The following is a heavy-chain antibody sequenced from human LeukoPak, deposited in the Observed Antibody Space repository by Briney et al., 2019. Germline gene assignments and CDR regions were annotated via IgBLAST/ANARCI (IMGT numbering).Heavy chain of an antibody. CDR1: GFTFSSYE. CDR3: SKARRDGFNLGDY. V-gene: IGHV3-48*03. J-gene: IGHJ4*02. Sequence: GGSLRLSCAASGFTFSSYEMNWVRQAPGKGLEWVSYISSSGSTIYYADSVKGRFTISRDNAKNSLYLQMNSLRAEDTASYYCSKARRDGFNLGDYWGQGTLVTVSS. CDR2: ISSSGSTI. D-gene: IGHD5-24*01.